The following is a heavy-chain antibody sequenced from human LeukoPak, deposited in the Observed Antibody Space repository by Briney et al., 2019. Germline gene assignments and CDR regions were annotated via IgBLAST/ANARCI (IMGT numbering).Heavy chain of an antibody. D-gene: IGHD3-22*01. CDR2: INTNTGNP. J-gene: IGHJ4*02. CDR1: GYTFTSYA. Sequence: LRASVKVSCKASGYTFTSYAMNWVRQAPGQGLEWMGWINTNTGNPTYAQGFTGRFVFSLDTSVSTAYLQISSLKAEDTAVYYCARGQFRLGDYDSSAFDYWGQGTLVTVSS. V-gene: IGHV7-4-1*02. CDR3: ARGQFRLGDYDSSAFDY.